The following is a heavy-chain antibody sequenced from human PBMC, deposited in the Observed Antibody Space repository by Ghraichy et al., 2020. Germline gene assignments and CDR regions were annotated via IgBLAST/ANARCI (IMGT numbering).Heavy chain of an antibody. CDR2: INHSGST. CDR3: ARGGYCSGGSCYD. J-gene: IGHJ4*02. Sequence: SETLSLTCAVYGGSFSGYYWSWIRQPPGKGLEWIGEINHSGSTNYNPSLKSRVTISVDTSKNQFSLKLSSVTAADTAVYYCARGGYCSGGSCYDWGQGTLVTVSS. D-gene: IGHD2-15*01. CDR1: GGSFSGYY. V-gene: IGHV4-34*01.